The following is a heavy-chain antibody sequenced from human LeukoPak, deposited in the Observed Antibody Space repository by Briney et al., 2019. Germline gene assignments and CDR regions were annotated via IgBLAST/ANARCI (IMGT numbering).Heavy chain of an antibody. CDR2: IRGGGEV. CDR1: GFSFSTYA. V-gene: IGHV3-23*01. D-gene: IGHD1-1*01. J-gene: IGHJ4*02. Sequence: GGSLRLSCAATGFSFSTYAMSWVRRAPARGLEWVSSIRGGGEVFYADSVKGRFTLSRDSSRNTVYLQLNNLRVEYTAIYYCVKANWISNADAVWWGQGTLVTVSS. CDR3: VKANWISNADAVW.